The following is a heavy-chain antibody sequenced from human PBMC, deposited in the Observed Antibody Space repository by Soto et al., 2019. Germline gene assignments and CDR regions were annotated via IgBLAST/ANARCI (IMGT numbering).Heavy chain of an antibody. CDR2: ASHTGGT. CDR1: GGSFSGWH. J-gene: IGHJ6*02. D-gene: IGHD1-1*01. V-gene: IGHV4-34*01. Sequence: QVQVQQWGAGLLKFSETLSLTCAVNGGSFSGWHWNWIRQPPGKGLEWIGEASHTGGTNYNPSIESRVTISVDRSRNQLSLKLTSVSAADTAVYYCARSRNLDVWGPGTTVIVSS. CDR3: ARSRNLDV.